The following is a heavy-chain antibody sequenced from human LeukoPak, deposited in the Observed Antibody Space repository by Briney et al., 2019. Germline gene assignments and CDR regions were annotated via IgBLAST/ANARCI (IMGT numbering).Heavy chain of an antibody. CDR2: IYYSGST. CDR3: ARTRYDILTGYYSYYYYMDV. Sequence: SETLSLTCTVSGGSISSYYWSWIRQPPGKGLEWIGYIYYSGSTNYNPSLKSRVTISVDTSKNQFSLKLSSVTAADTAVYYCARTRYDILTGYYSYYYYMDVWGKGTTVTISS. D-gene: IGHD3-9*01. J-gene: IGHJ6*03. V-gene: IGHV4-59*12. CDR1: GGSISSYY.